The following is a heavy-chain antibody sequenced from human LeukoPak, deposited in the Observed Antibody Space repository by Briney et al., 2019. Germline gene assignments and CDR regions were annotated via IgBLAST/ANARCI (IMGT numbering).Heavy chain of an antibody. CDR3: ASLNWNYAEYFQH. CDR1: GGSFSGYY. CDR2: INHSGST. V-gene: IGHV4-34*01. D-gene: IGHD1-7*01. J-gene: IGHJ1*01. Sequence: PSETLSLTCAVYGGSFSGYYWSWIRQPPGKGLEWIGGINHSGSTNYNPSFKSRVTISVDTSKNQFSLKLSSVTAADTAVYYCASLNWNYAEYFQHWGQGTLVTVSS.